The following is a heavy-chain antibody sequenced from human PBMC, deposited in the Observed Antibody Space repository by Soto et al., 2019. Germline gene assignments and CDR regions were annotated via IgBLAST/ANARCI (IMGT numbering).Heavy chain of an antibody. Sequence: QVQLVQSGAEVKKPGASVKVSCKTSGYTFTSYSISWVRQAPGHGPGWMGWISVYNGNTNYAQKLQGRVTMTTDISTTTAYMELRTLRSDDTAVYYCVRDPGPGSPFGYWGQGTLVTVSS. CDR3: VRDPGPGSPFGY. V-gene: IGHV1-18*01. CDR1: GYTFTSYS. D-gene: IGHD5-12*01. J-gene: IGHJ4*02. CDR2: ISVYNGNT.